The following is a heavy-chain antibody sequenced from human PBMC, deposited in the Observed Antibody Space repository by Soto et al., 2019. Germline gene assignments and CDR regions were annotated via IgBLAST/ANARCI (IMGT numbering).Heavy chain of an antibody. Sequence: ASVKVSCKASGYTFTSYAMHWVREAPGQRLEWMGWINAGNGNTKYSQKFQGRVTITRDTSASTAYMELSSLRSEDTAVYYCARDPGIVVAPVIIGDYFDYWGQGTLVTVSS. V-gene: IGHV1-3*01. J-gene: IGHJ4*02. D-gene: IGHD2-21*01. CDR2: INAGNGNT. CDR3: ARDPGIVVAPVIIGDYFDY. CDR1: GYTFTSYA.